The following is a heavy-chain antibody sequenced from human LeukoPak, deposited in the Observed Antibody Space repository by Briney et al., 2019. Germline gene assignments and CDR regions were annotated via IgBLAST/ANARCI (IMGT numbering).Heavy chain of an antibody. CDR3: ASITMVRGEYNWFDP. J-gene: IGHJ5*02. V-gene: IGHV3-53*04. D-gene: IGHD3-10*01. CDR2: IYSGGST. CDR1: GFTVSSNY. Sequence: GGSLRLSCAASGFTVSSNYMSWVRQAPGKELEWVSVIYSGGSTYYADSVKGRFTISRHNSKNTLYLQMNSLRAEDTAVYYCASITMVRGEYNWFDPWGQGTLVTVSS.